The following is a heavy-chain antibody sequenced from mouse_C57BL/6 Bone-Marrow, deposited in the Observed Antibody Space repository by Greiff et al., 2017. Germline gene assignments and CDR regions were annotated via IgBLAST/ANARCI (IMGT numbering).Heavy chain of an antibody. CDR1: GFSLSTFGMG. V-gene: IGHV8-8*01. CDR3: ARSHYGSSHDYYAMDY. J-gene: IGHJ4*01. Sequence: QVTLKVSGPGILQPSQTLSLTCSFSGFSLSTFGMGVGWIRQPSGKGLEWLAHIWWDDDKYYNPALKSRLTISKDTSKNQVFLKIANVDTADTATYYWARSHYGSSHDYYAMDYWGQGTSVTVSS. CDR2: IWWDDDK. D-gene: IGHD1-1*01.